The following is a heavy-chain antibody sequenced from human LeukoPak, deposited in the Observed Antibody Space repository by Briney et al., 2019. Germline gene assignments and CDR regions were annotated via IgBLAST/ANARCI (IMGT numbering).Heavy chain of an antibody. CDR2: IYQIGNT. D-gene: IGHD3-10*01. J-gene: IGHJ5*02. CDR1: GYSLSSGYY. CDR3: ARGPITMVRGVLPALYWFDP. V-gene: IGHV4-38-2*01. Sequence: SETLSLTCAVSGYSLSSGYYWGGIRQPPGKGLEWIGSIYQIGNTYYNPSLKSRVTISVDTSKNQFSLKLSSVTAADTAVYYCARGPITMVRGVLPALYWFDPWGQGTLVTVSS.